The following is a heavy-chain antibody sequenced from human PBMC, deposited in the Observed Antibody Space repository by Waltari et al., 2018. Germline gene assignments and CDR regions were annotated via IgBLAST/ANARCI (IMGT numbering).Heavy chain of an antibody. Sequence: EVQLVESGGGLVKPGGSLRIACAAYGFTFSSHSMKWVRQAPGKGLDWFSSIISSSSYIYYADSVKGRFTISRDNAKNSLYLQMNSLRAEDTAVYYCARSIVPRSGFDYWGQGTLVTVSS. CDR3: ARSIVPRSGFDY. CDR1: GFTFSSHS. V-gene: IGHV3-21*01. CDR2: IISSSSYI. D-gene: IGHD6-6*01. J-gene: IGHJ4*02.